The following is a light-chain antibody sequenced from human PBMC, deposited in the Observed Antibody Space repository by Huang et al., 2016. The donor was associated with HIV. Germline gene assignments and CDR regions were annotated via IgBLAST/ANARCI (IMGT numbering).Light chain of an antibody. J-gene: IGKJ2*01. CDR1: QSVLYSSNNKNS. V-gene: IGKV4-1*01. CDR2: WAA. CDR3: QQYYSTPRT. Sequence: DIVMTQSPDSLAVSLGERATINCKSSQSVLYSSNNKNSLAWYQQKPGQPPKLLIYWAAAREYGVPERFSCSVSGTDLTLTISSLQAEDVAVYYCQQYYSTPRTFGQGTKLEIK.